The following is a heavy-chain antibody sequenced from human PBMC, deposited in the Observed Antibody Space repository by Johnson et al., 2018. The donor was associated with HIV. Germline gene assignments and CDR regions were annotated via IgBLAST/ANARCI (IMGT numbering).Heavy chain of an antibody. Sequence: VQLVESGGGLGQPGGSLRLSCAASGFTFDDYDMHWVRQAPGKGLEWVSGIGWSSGVLAYADSVKGRFTISRDNSRNTLYLQMNSLRAEDTAVYYCARAKYGVAFDLWGQGTMVTVSS. CDR2: IGWSSGVL. CDR1: GFTFDDYD. J-gene: IGHJ3*01. V-gene: IGHV3-9*01. D-gene: IGHD4-17*01. CDR3: ARAKYGVAFDL.